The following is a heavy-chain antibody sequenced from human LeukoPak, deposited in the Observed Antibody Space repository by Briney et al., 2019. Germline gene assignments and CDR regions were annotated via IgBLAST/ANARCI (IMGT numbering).Heavy chain of an antibody. CDR3: ARGGGTNFGVITD. J-gene: IGHJ4*02. V-gene: IGHV1-2*02. CDR1: GYTFTDYY. CDR2: INPKSGGT. D-gene: IGHD3-3*01. Sequence: ASVKVSCKTSGYTFTDYYMHWVRQAPGQGLEWMGWINPKSGGTNYAQNFQGRVTMTRDTSISTTYMELSRLRSDDTAVYSCARGGGTNFGVITDWGQGTLVTVSS.